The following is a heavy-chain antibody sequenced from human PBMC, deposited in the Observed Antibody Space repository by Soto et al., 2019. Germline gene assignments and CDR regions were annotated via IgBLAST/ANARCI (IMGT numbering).Heavy chain of an antibody. V-gene: IGHV4-4*07. D-gene: IGHD3-10*01. CDR1: GGSISSYY. CDR3: ARGPYGSGGSPPSTVDP. CDR2: IYTSGST. Sequence: QVQLQESGPGLVKPSETLSLTCTGSGGSISSYYWSWIRQPAGKGLEWIGRIYTSGSTNYNPSLKSRVTNFVKRAKKQFSLKLGSGAAADTAVYYCARGPYGSGGSPPSTVDPWGQGTLVPVSS. J-gene: IGHJ5*02.